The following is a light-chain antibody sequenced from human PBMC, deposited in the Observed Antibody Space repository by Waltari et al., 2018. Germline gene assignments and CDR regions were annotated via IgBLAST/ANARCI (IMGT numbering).Light chain of an antibody. CDR3: VLYMGSGIWV. CDR1: SGSVSTSHY. J-gene: IGLJ3*02. CDR2: CKI. Sequence: QTVVTQEPSFSVSPGGTVTLTCGLSSGSVSTSHYPNWFQQTPALAPRTLIYCKIARSSGVHDRFSGSILGNKAALTITGAQALDEAEYCCVLYMGSGIWVFGGGTKLTVL. V-gene: IGLV8-61*01.